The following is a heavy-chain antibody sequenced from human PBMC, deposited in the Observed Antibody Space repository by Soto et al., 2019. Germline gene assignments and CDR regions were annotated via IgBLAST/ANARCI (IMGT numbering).Heavy chain of an antibody. J-gene: IGHJ4*02. CDR2: IYHSGST. Sequence: PSETLSLTCAVSGYSISSGYYLGWIRQPPGKGLEWIGSIYHSGSTYYNPSLKSRVTISVDTSKNQFSLRLTSVTAADTAVYYCARVDSSSGFDYWGQGTLVTVSS. CDR3: ARVDSSSGFDY. V-gene: IGHV4-38-2*01. CDR1: GYSISSGYY. D-gene: IGHD6-6*01.